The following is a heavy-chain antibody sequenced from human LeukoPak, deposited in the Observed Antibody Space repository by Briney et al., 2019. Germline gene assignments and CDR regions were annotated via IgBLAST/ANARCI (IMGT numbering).Heavy chain of an antibody. D-gene: IGHD3-9*01. J-gene: IGHJ4*02. Sequence: SETLSLICAVDGGYFSGYYWSWIRQHPGEGLEWIGEINHSGGTDYSQSLKSRGTVSVDTSKTQYSLKLSSVTAADTAVYYCASRTPLTGGYWGQGTLVTVSS. CDR3: ASRTPLTGGY. V-gene: IGHV4-34*01. CDR1: GGYFSGYY. CDR2: INHSGGT.